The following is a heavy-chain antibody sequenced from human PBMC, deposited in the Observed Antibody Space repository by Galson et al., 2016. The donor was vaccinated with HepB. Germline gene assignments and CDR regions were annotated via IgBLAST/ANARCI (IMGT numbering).Heavy chain of an antibody. J-gene: IGHJ3*02. CDR3: ASHLGGSPLDPFDI. Sequence: SLRLSCAASGLTFRSYAFSWLRQAPGKGLEWVSVSASGDITYYAQSVKGRFTISRDKSKNTLFLNMISLRAEDTASYYCASHLGGSPLDPFDIWGRGTMVTVSS. CDR1: GLTFRSYA. D-gene: IGHD3-16*01. CDR2: SASGDIT. V-gene: IGHV3-23*01.